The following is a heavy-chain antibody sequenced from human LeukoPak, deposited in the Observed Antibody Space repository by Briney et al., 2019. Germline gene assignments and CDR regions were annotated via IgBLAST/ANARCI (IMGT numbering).Heavy chain of an antibody. Sequence: GGSLRLSCAASGFTFRDYAMSWVRQTQGKGLEWVSAISGSGGSTYYADSVKGRFTISRDNSKNTLYLQMNSLRAEDTAVYYCAKVIAAAGTPDWGQGTLVTVSS. V-gene: IGHV3-23*01. CDR2: ISGSGGST. CDR3: AKVIAAAGTPD. CDR1: GFTFRDYA. J-gene: IGHJ4*02. D-gene: IGHD6-13*01.